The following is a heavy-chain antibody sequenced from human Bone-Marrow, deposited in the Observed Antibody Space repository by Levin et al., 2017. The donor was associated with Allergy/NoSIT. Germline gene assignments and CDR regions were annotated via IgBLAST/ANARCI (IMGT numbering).Heavy chain of an antibody. Sequence: GGSLRLSCAASGFTFRSFTLSWVRQTPGKGLEWVSSISGTGITTYYADSVKGRFNISRDNSKDTLFLQMDSLRIEDSGLYFCASARGDGRLDAWGQGTTVTVSS. CDR2: ISGTGITT. D-gene: IGHD3-16*01. CDR1: GFTFRSFT. J-gene: IGHJ6*02. CDR3: ASARGDGRLDA. V-gene: IGHV3-23*01.